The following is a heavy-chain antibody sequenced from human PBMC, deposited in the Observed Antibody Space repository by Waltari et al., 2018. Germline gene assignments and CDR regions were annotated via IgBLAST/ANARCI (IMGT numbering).Heavy chain of an antibody. CDR2: INHSGST. CDR1: GGSFSGYY. CDR3: ARGGLLLWFGESTGYYGMDV. V-gene: IGHV4-34*01. Sequence: QVQLQQWGAGLLKPSETLSLTCAVYGGSFSGYYWSWIRQPPGTGREWIGEINHSGSTNYNPSLKSRVTISVDTSKNQFSLKLSSVTAADTAVYYCARGGLLLWFGESTGYYGMDVWGQGTTVTVSS. D-gene: IGHD3-10*01. J-gene: IGHJ6*02.